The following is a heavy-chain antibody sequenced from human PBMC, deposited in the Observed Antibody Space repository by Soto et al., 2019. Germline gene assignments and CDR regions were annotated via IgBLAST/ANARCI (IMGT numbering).Heavy chain of an antibody. V-gene: IGHV3-7*01. CDR1: VFNFKTFW. J-gene: IGHJ4*01. CDR2: IRDDGTEK. Sequence: PGGSLRLSCADSVFNFKTFWMSWVRQAPGKGLEWVASIRDDGTEKYYVDSVKGRFTISRDNVYNLLYLHMYSLRAEDTAMYYCARGHYCNPLGGQGTLVTVSS. CDR3: ARGHYCNPL. D-gene: IGHD2-15*01.